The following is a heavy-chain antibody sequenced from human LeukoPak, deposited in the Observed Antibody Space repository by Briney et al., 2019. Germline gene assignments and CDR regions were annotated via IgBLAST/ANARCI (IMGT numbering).Heavy chain of an antibody. CDR1: GFTFSDYW. Sequence: PGGSLRLSCAASGFTFSDYWMHWVRLVPGKGLVWVSRINTSGSSTTYAGSVKGRFTISRDNAKNTLYLQMDSLRAEDTGVYYCARSNHADDFWGQGTLVTVSS. J-gene: IGHJ4*02. V-gene: IGHV3-74*03. D-gene: IGHD1-14*01. CDR2: INTSGSST. CDR3: ARSNHADDF.